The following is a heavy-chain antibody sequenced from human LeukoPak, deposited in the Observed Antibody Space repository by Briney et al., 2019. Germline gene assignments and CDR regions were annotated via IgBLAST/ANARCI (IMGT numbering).Heavy chain of an antibody. CDR1: GFTFRSYG. V-gene: IGHV3-30*02. CDR2: IRYDGNNK. J-gene: IGHJ4*02. Sequence: GGSLRLSCAASGFTFRSYGMHWVRQAPGKGLEWVAFIRYDGNNKYYADSVKGRFTISRDNSKNTVYLQMNSLRAEDTAVYYCAKDPTHFRVWDDYDNTRLNSWGQGTLVIVSS. D-gene: IGHD3-22*01. CDR3: AKDPTHFRVWDDYDNTRLNS.